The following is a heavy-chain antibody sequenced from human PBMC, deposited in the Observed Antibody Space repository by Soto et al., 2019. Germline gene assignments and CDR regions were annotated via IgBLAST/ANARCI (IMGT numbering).Heavy chain of an antibody. V-gene: IGHV4-34*01. CDR3: ARGIGYCSSITCYSSRRLRFEY. J-gene: IGHJ4*02. CDR2: VNHSGTT. CDR1: GGSFSGYY. Sequence: XETLSLTFAVYGGSFSGYYWTWIRQSPEKGLEWIGEVNHSGTTYYNPSLKTRVTISVHTPKNQFSLKMSSVTAADTAVYYCARGIGYCSSITCYSSRRLRFEYWGQGTLVTVSS. D-gene: IGHD2-2*01.